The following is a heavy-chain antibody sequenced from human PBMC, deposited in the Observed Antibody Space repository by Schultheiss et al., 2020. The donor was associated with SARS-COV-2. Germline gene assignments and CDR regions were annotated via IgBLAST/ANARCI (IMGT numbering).Heavy chain of an antibody. CDR2: IRSKAYGGTT. V-gene: IGHV3-49*04. CDR3: TRVGDSYYDFWSGSWYFDY. CDR1: GFTFSNAW. D-gene: IGHD3-3*01. Sequence: GGSLRLSCAASGFTFSNAWMSWVRQAPGKGLEWVGFIRSKAYGGTTEYAASVKGRFTISRDDSKSIAYLQMNSLKTEDTAVYYCTRVGDSYYDFWSGSWYFDYWGQGTLVTVSS. J-gene: IGHJ4*02.